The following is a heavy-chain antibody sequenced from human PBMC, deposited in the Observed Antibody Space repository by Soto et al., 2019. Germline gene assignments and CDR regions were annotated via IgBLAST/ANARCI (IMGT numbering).Heavy chain of an antibody. CDR2: ISGSGGST. D-gene: IGHD3-3*01. V-gene: IGHV3-23*01. Sequence: EVQLLESGGGLVQPGGSLRLSCAASGFTFSSYAMSWVRQAPGKGLEWVSAISGSGGSTYYADSVKGRFTISRDNSKNTLYLQMNSLRAEDTAVYYCAASYYDFWSGYYYFDYWGQGTLVTVSS. J-gene: IGHJ4*02. CDR1: GFTFSSYA. CDR3: AASYYDFWSGYYYFDY.